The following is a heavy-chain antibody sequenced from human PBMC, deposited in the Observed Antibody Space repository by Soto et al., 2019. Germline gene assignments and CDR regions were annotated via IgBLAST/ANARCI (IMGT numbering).Heavy chain of an antibody. CDR2: IYYSGST. J-gene: IGHJ6*02. CDR3: ARVGVARVGDYYYGMDV. Sequence: QVQLQESGPGLVKPSQTLSLTCTVSGGSISSGGYYWSWIRQHPGKGLEWIGYIYYSGSTYYNPSLKSRVTISVDASKNPFSLKLSSVTAADTAVYYCARVGVARVGDYYYGMDVWGQGSTVTVSS. D-gene: IGHD3-10*01. CDR1: GGSISSGGYY. V-gene: IGHV4-31*03.